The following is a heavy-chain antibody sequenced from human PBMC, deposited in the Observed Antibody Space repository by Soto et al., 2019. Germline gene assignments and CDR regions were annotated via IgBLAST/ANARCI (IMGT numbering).Heavy chain of an antibody. V-gene: IGHV3-30-3*01. CDR3: ARDLVRQQLVGDYYYGMDV. CDR1: GFTFSSYA. Sequence: QVQLVESGGGVVQPGRSLRLSCAASGFTFSSYAMHWVRQAPGKGLEWVAVISYDGSNKYYADSVKGRFTISRDTSKNTLYLQMNSLRAEDTAVYYCARDLVRQQLVGDYYYGMDVWGQGTTVTVSS. CDR2: ISYDGSNK. J-gene: IGHJ6*02. D-gene: IGHD6-13*01.